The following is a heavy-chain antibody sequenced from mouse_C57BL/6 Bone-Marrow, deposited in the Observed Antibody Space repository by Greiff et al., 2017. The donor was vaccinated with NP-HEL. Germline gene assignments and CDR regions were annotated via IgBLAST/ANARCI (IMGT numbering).Heavy chain of an antibody. CDR3: EREGGLAWFAY. CDR2: IDPSDSYT. V-gene: IGHV1-50*01. J-gene: IGHJ3*01. Sequence: QVQLKQPGAELVKPGASVKLSCKASGYTFTSYWMQWVKQRPGQGLEWIGEIDPSDSYTNYNQKFKGKATLTVDTSSSTAYMQLSSLTSADSAVYYCEREGGLAWFAYWGQGTLVTVSA. CDR1: GYTFTSYW.